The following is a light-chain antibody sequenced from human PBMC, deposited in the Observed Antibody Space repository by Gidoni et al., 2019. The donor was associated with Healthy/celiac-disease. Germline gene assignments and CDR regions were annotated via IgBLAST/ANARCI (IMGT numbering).Light chain of an antibody. J-gene: IGKJ2*01. CDR1: QSVSSSY. Sequence: IVLTQSPGTLSLSPWERATLSCRASQSVSSSYLAWYQQKPGQAPRLLIYGASSRATGIPDRFSGSGSGTDFTLTISRLEPEDFAVYYCQQYGSSPNTFGQGTKLEIK. CDR3: QQYGSSPNT. V-gene: IGKV3-20*01. CDR2: GAS.